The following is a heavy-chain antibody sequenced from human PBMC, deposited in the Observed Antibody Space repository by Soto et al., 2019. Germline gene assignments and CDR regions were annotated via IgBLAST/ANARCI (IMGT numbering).Heavy chain of an antibody. CDR3: ARLDYYGSGSYPPWP. CDR1: GYTFTSYG. V-gene: IGHV1-18*01. Sequence: ASVKVSCKASGYTFTSYGISWVRQAPGQGLEWMGWISAYNGNTNYAQKLQGRVTMTTDTSTSTAYMELRSLRSDDTAVYYCARLDYYGSGSYPPWPWGQGTLVTVSS. D-gene: IGHD3-10*01. J-gene: IGHJ5*02. CDR2: ISAYNGNT.